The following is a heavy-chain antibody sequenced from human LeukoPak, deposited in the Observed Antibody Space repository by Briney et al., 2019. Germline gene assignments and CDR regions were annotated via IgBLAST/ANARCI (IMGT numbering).Heavy chain of an antibody. CDR3: AHFQRGLTGSGTLMGNNWFDP. D-gene: IGHD3-9*01. CDR2: IYWNDDK. Sequence: ESGPTLVNPTQTLTLTCTFSGFSLSTSGVGVGWIRQPPGKALEWLALIYWNDDKRYSPSLKSRLTITKDTSKNQVVLTMTNMDPVDTATYYCAHFQRGLTGSGTLMGNNWFDPWGQGTLVTVSS. V-gene: IGHV2-5*01. J-gene: IGHJ5*02. CDR1: GFSLSTSGVG.